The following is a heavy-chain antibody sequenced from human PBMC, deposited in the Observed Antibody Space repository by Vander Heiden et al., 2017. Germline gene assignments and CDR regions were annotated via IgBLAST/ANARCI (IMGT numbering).Heavy chain of an antibody. CDR3: AKVDYDILTGYNY. V-gene: IGHV3-23*01. D-gene: IGHD3-9*01. Sequence: EVQLLESGGGLVQPGGSLRLSCAASGFTFSSYAMGWVRQGPGKGLEWVSAISGSGGSTYYADSVKGRFTISRDNSKNTLYLQMNSLRAEDTAVYYCAKVDYDILTGYNYWCQVTLVTVSS. J-gene: IGHJ4*02. CDR1: GFTFSSYA. CDR2: ISGSGGST.